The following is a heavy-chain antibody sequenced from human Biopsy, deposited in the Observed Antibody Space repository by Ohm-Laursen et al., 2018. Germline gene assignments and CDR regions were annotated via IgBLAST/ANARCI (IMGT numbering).Heavy chain of an antibody. Sequence: SLRLSCAASGFTFSAYVMTWVRQAPGKGLEWVSGITGSGRTTYYADSVKGRFSISRDNSKDTVYLQMNGLRAEDTAVYFCAKDRHIVVATDRQIGAFDIWGQGAMVTVSP. CDR2: ITGSGRTT. D-gene: IGHD2-21*02. CDR3: AKDRHIVVATDRQIGAFDI. V-gene: IGHV3-23*01. J-gene: IGHJ3*02. CDR1: GFTFSAYV.